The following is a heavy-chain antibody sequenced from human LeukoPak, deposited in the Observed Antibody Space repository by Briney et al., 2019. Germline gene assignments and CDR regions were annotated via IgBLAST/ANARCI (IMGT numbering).Heavy chain of an antibody. J-gene: IGHJ4*02. CDR1: GFTFSSYS. V-gene: IGHV3-48*01. CDR2: ISSSSSTI. D-gene: IGHD6-19*01. Sequence: GGSLRLSCAASGFTFSSYSMNWVRQAPGKGLEWVSYISSSSSTIYYADSVKGRFTISRDNAKNSLYLQMNSLRAEDTAVYYCAKDRGIAVAGPDYWGQGTLVTVSS. CDR3: AKDRGIAVAGPDY.